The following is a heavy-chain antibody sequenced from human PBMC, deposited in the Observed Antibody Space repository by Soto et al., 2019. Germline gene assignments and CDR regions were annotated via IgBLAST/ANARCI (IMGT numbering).Heavy chain of an antibody. Sequence: GGSLRLSCAASGFTFSNAWMSWVRQAPGKGLEWVGRIKSKTDGGTTEYAAPVKGRFTITRDDSKNTLYLQMNSLKTEDTAVYYYATFRYCGGDCYAFDIWGQGTMVTVSS. V-gene: IGHV3-15*01. CDR3: ATFRYCGGDCYAFDI. CDR2: IKSKTDGGTT. CDR1: GFTFSNAW. J-gene: IGHJ3*02. D-gene: IGHD2-21*02.